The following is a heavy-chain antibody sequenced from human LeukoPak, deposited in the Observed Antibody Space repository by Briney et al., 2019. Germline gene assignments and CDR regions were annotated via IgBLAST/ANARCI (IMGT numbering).Heavy chain of an antibody. CDR1: EFSVGSNY. D-gene: IGHD3-10*01. CDR3: ASTYYYGSGSYLDY. Sequence: PGGSLRLSCAASEFSVGSNYMTWVRQAPGKGLEWVAFIRYDGSNKYYADSVKGRFTISRDNSKNTLYLQMNSLRAEDTAVYYCASTYYYGSGSYLDYWGQGTLVTVSS. V-gene: IGHV3-30*02. CDR2: IRYDGSNK. J-gene: IGHJ4*02.